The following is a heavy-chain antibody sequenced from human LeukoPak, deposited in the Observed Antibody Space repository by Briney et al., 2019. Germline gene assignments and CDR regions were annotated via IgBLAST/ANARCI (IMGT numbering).Heavy chain of an antibody. J-gene: IGHJ4*02. V-gene: IGHV3-30*03. CDR2: ISYDGNNK. D-gene: IGHD6-19*01. Sequence: PGRSLRLSCAASGFNFNTSGMHWVRQAPGKGLEWVAVISYDGNNKYYADSVKGRFSISRDNSKSTLYLQMNSLRAEDTAVYYCGGGWYFFDYWGQGTLVTVSS. CDR3: GGGWYFFDY. CDR1: GFNFNTSG.